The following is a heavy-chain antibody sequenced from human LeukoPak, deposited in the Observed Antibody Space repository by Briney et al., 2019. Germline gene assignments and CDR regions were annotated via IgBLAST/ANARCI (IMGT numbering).Heavy chain of an antibody. J-gene: IGHJ3*02. CDR2: IKQDGSEK. V-gene: IGHV3-7*01. CDR3: ARDQRNGYNYGAFDI. Sequence: GGSLRLSCAASGFTFSSYWMSWVRQAPGKGLEWVASIKQDGSEKYYVDSMKGRFTISRDNAKNSLYLQMNSLRAEDTAVYYCARDQRNGYNYGAFDIWGQGTMVTVSS. D-gene: IGHD5-24*01. CDR1: GFTFSSYW.